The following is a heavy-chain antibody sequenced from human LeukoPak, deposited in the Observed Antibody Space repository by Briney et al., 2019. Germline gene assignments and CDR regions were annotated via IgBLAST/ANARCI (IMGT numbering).Heavy chain of an antibody. CDR1: GYTFTGYY. CDR3: AGPYSGNTDGAFDI. CDR2: INPNSGGT. Sequence: ASVKVSCKASGYTFTGYYMHWVRQAPGQGLEWLEWINPNSGGTNYAQKFQGRVTMTRDTSISTAYMELSRLRSDDTAVYYCAGPYSGNTDGAFDIWGQGTMVTVSS. V-gene: IGHV1-2*02. D-gene: IGHD1-26*01. J-gene: IGHJ3*02.